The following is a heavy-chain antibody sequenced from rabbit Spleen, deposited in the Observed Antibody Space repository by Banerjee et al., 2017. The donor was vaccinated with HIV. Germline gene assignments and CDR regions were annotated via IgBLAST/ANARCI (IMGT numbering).Heavy chain of an antibody. CDR3: ARDTGTSFSTYGMDL. CDR2: IYAGSSGGT. J-gene: IGHJ6*01. CDR1: GFSSNNGYD. D-gene: IGHD8-1*01. V-gene: IGHV1S40*01. Sequence: VESGGGLVKPGASLTLICTASGFSSNNGYDMCWVRQAPGKGLEWIACIYAGSSGGTYSATWAKGRFSISKTSSTTVTLQMTTLTAADTATYFCARDTGTSFSTYGMDLWGPGTLVTVS.